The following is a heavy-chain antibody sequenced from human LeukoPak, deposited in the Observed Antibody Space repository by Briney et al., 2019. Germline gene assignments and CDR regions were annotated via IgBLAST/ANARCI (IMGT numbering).Heavy chain of an antibody. V-gene: IGHV3-30-3*01. Sequence: GRSLRLSCAASGFTFSSYAMHWVRQAPGKGLEWVAVISYDGSNKYYADSVKGRFTISRDNSKNTLYLQMNSLRAEDTAVYYCARGGYDSSGYYYVSDYWGQGTLVTVSS. J-gene: IGHJ4*02. CDR3: ARGGYDSSGYYYVSDY. CDR2: ISYDGSNK. D-gene: IGHD3-22*01. CDR1: GFTFSSYA.